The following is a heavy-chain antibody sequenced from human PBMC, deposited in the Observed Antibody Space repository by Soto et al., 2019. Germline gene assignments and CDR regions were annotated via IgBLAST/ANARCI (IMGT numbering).Heavy chain of an antibody. CDR1: GFTFSSYG. V-gene: IGHV3-30*18. CDR2: ILYDGSNK. J-gene: IGHJ4*02. CDR3: AKDLEYYYDSSGYTD. D-gene: IGHD3-22*01. Sequence: QVQLVESGGGVVQPGRSLRLSCAASGFTFSSYGMHWVRQAPGKGLEWVAVILYDGSNKYYADSVKGRFTISRDNSKNTLYLQMNSLRAEDTAVYYCAKDLEYYYDSSGYTDWGQGTLVTVSS.